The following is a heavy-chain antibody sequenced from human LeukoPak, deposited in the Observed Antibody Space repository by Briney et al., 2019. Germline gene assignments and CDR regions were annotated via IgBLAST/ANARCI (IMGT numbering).Heavy chain of an antibody. Sequence: GGSLRLSCAASGFTFSSYWMHWVRQAPGKGLVWVSRINSDGSSTSYADSVKGRFTISRDNAKNTLYLQMNSLRAEDTAVYYCARERVVVTAIEDCYYGMDVWGQGTTVTVSS. D-gene: IGHD2-21*02. J-gene: IGHJ6*02. V-gene: IGHV3-74*01. CDR2: INSDGSST. CDR3: ARERVVVTAIEDCYYGMDV. CDR1: GFTFSSYW.